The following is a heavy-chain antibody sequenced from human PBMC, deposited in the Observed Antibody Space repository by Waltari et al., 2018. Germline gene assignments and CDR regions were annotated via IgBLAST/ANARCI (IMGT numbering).Heavy chain of an antibody. V-gene: IGHV3-30*02. Sequence: QVHLVESGGGVVQPGGSLRLSCAASGFTFSDYGMHWVRQAPGKGVGCVAFIRYDASDIYYRDSLKCRFTISRDNSKNTLFLQMSSLRPEDTAVYYCAKVGVGLTTWYPFDVWGQGTMVTVSS. D-gene: IGHD1-1*01. CDR2: IRYDASDI. CDR1: GFTFSDYG. CDR3: AKVGVGLTTWYPFDV. J-gene: IGHJ3*01.